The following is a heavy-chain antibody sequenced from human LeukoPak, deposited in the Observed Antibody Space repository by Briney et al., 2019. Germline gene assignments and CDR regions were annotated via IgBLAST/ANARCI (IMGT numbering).Heavy chain of an antibody. Sequence: SETLSLTCTVSGGSISSSSYYWGWIRQPPGEGLEWIGSIYYSGSTYYNPSLKSRVTISVDTSKNHFSLKLSSVTAADTAVYYCARRPQRYYYYYKDVWGKGTTVTVSS. V-gene: IGHV4-39*07. D-gene: IGHD1-1*01. CDR3: ARRPQRYYYYYKDV. CDR2: IYYSGST. J-gene: IGHJ6*03. CDR1: GGSISSSSYY.